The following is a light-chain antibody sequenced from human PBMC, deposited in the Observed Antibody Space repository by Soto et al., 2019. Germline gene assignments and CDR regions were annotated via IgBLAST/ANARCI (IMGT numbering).Light chain of an antibody. Sequence: DIQMTQSPSTLSASVGDRVTITCRASQTIDSWLAWYQQKSGRAPKLLIYKASNLESGVPSRFSGSGSGTEFTLTISSLQPDDFATYYCQQYNSYSVSFGGGTKVDIK. V-gene: IGKV1-5*03. CDR3: QQYNSYSVS. CDR2: KAS. J-gene: IGKJ4*01. CDR1: QTIDSW.